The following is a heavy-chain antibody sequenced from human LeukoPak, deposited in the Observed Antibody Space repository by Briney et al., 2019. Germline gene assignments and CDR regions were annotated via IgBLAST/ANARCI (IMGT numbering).Heavy chain of an antibody. CDR3: AYYYDSSGYVF. CDR2: IYYSGNT. J-gene: IGHJ4*02. CDR1: GGSISSGGYY. Sequence: SQTLSLTCTVSGGSISSGGYYWSWIRQHPGKGLEWIGYIYYSGNTYYNPSLKSRVTISVDTSKNQFSLKLSSVTAADTAVYYCAYYYDSSGYVFWGQGTLVTVSS. V-gene: IGHV4-31*03. D-gene: IGHD3-22*01.